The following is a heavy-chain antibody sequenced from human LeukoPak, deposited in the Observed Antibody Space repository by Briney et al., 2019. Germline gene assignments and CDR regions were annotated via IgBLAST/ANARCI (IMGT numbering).Heavy chain of an antibody. CDR3: ARQTYYYDSSGYPRGYFDY. Sequence: GGSLRLPCAASGFTFSSYSMNWVRQAPGKGLEWVSYISSSSTIYYADSVKGRFTISRDNAKNSLYLQMNSLRAEDTAVYYCARQTYYYDSSGYPRGYFDYWGQGTLVTVSS. CDR1: GFTFSSYS. CDR2: ISSSSTI. D-gene: IGHD3-22*01. V-gene: IGHV3-48*04. J-gene: IGHJ4*02.